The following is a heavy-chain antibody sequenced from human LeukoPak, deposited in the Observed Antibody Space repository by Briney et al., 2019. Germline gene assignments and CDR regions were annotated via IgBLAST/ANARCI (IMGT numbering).Heavy chain of an antibody. J-gene: IGHJ4*02. CDR2: IIPIFGTA. V-gene: IGHV1-69*13. CDR1: GGTFSSYA. D-gene: IGHD3-3*01. CDR3: ARNDFWMDFDY. Sequence: GASVKVSCKASGGTFSSYAISWVRQAPGQGLEWMGGIIPIFGTANYAQKFQGRVTITADESTSTAYMELSRLRSDDTAVYYCARNDFWMDFDYWGQGTLVTVSS.